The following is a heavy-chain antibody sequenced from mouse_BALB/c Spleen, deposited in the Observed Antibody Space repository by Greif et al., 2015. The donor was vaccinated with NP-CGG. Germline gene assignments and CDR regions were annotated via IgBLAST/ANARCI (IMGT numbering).Heavy chain of an antibody. J-gene: IGHJ4*01. CDR2: ISDGGSYT. V-gene: IGHV5-4*02. Sequence: EVQLQQSGGGLVKPGGSLKLSCAASGFTFSDYYMYWVRQTPEKRLEWVATISDGGSYTYYPDSVKGRFTISRDNAKNNLYLQMSSLKSEDTAMYYCARDPSTTVVADYAMDYWGQGTSVTVSS. CDR1: GFTFSDYY. CDR3: ARDPSTTVVADYAMDY. D-gene: IGHD1-1*01.